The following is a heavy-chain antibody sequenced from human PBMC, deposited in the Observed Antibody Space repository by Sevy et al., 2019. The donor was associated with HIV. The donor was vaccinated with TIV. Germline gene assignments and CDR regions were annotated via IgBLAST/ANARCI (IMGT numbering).Heavy chain of an antibody. V-gene: IGHV3-30*02. Sequence: GGSLRLSCAASGFTFSRYGMHWVRQAPGKGLEWVAFIRYDVSSKYYADSVKGRFMISRDNSKKTVYLQMNSLRAEDTAVYYFAKTSGYSSGWYPSWGQGTLVTVSS. CDR2: IRYDVSSK. CDR1: GFTFSRYG. CDR3: AKTSGYSSGWYPS. J-gene: IGHJ5*02. D-gene: IGHD6-19*01.